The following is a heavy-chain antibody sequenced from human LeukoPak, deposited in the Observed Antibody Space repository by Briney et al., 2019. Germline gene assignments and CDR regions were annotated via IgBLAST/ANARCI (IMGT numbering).Heavy chain of an antibody. D-gene: IGHD2-8*02. CDR1: GFTFSRNA. V-gene: IGHV3-30*02. CDR3: AKDGSWSCTD. CDR2: IAHHGSNK. Sequence: GGSLRLSCAASGFTFSRNAIHWVRQGPGKGLEWVSYIAHHGSNKYYADSVKGRFTISRDNSKRTLYLQMNSLGADDTAVYYCAKDGSWSCTDWGQGTLVTVSS. J-gene: IGHJ4*02.